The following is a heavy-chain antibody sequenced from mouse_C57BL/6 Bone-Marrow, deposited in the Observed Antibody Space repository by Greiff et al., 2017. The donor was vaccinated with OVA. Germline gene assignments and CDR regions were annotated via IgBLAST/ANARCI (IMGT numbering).Heavy chain of an antibody. D-gene: IGHD1-1*01. CDR3: TVFITTVVETYFDY. CDR1: GFTFSNYW. J-gene: IGHJ2*01. CDR2: IRLKSDNYAT. V-gene: IGHV6-3*01. Sequence: EVKLVESGGGLVQPGGSMKLSCVASGFTFSNYWMNWVRQSPEKGLEWVAQIRLKSDNYATHYAESVKGRFTISRNDSKSSVYLQMNNLRAEDTGIYYCTVFITTVVETYFDYWGQGTTLTVSS.